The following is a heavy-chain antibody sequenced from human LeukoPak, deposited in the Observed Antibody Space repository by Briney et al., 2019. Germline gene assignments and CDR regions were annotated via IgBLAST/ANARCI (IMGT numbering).Heavy chain of an antibody. Sequence: ASVKVSCKASGYTFTSYYMHWVRQAPGQGLEWMGIINPSGGSTSYAQKFQGRVSMTRDMSTSTVYMELSSLSSEDTAVYYCARDGYNSGYFYYYMAVWGKGTTVTVSS. V-gene: IGHV1-46*01. D-gene: IGHD5-24*01. J-gene: IGHJ6*03. CDR1: GYTFTSYY. CDR3: ARDGYNSGYFYYYMAV. CDR2: INPSGGST.